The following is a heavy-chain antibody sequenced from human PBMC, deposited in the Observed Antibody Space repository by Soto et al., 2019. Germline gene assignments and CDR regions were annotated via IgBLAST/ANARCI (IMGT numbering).Heavy chain of an antibody. CDR3: TTSGSDTTMVNYFDY. Sequence: EVQLEESGGGLVKPGGSLRLCCAASGFTFSNAWMSWVRQAPGKGLEWVGRIKSKTDDEATDYATPVKGRFTVSRDDSKNTLYLQMNSLKPEDTAVYFCTTSGSDTTMVNYFDYWGQGTLVTVSS. V-gene: IGHV3-15*01. CDR2: IKSKTDDEAT. CDR1: GFTFSNAW. D-gene: IGHD5-18*01. J-gene: IGHJ4*02.